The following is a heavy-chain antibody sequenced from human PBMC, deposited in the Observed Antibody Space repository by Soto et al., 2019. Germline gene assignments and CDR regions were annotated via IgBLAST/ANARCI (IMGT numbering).Heavy chain of an antibody. CDR3: ARCGGGCQDRACAAPFDP. CDR2: INHSGTT. D-gene: IGHD2-15*01. J-gene: IGHJ5*02. CDR1: GGSIRSAGHY. Sequence: SETLSLTCTVSGGSIRSAGHYWSWIRQHPGKGLEWIGYINHSGTTFYNPSLKSRLTISVDTSENQFSLRLTSVTAADKAVYLRARCGGGCQDRACAAPFDPWGQGNLVNVS. V-gene: IGHV4-31*02.